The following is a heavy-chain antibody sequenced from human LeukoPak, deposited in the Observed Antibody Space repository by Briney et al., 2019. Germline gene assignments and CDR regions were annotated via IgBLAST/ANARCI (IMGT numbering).Heavy chain of an antibody. CDR1: GFTFSSYA. Sequence: GGSLRLSCAASGFTFSSYAMNWVRQAPGKGLEWVSAISGSGDSTYYADSVKGRFTISRDNAKNSLYLQMNSLRAEDTAVYYCARDLFNLYGVTDYWGQGTLVTVSS. CDR2: ISGSGDST. J-gene: IGHJ4*02. D-gene: IGHD4-17*01. CDR3: ARDLFNLYGVTDY. V-gene: IGHV3-23*01.